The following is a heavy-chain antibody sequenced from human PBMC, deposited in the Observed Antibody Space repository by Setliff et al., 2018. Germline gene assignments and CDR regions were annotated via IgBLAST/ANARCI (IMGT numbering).Heavy chain of an antibody. CDR2: LYYTGAT. D-gene: IGHD6-6*01. CDR1: GGSISTSNYH. Sequence: PSETLSLTCNVSGGSISTSNYHWGWVRQPPGGGLEWIGILYYTGATYYNPSLKSRVTISVDTPNNQFSLKLSSVTAADTAVFYCARGYAARVGFGNWFDPWGQGTLVTVS. J-gene: IGHJ5*02. V-gene: IGHV4-39*07. CDR3: ARGYAARVGFGNWFDP.